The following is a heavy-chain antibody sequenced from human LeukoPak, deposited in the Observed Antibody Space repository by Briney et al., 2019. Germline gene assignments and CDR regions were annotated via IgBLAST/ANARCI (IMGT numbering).Heavy chain of an antibody. D-gene: IGHD5-18*01. Sequence: NPSETLSLTCIVSGGSISSSTYFWGWIRQPPGKGLEWIGSIYYSGSTHYSPSLKSRVTISVDMSKNQFSLKLSSVTAADTAIYYCARDASRIQLWPLWGQGTLVTVSS. V-gene: IGHV4-39*07. CDR2: IYYSGST. CDR3: ARDASRIQLWPL. CDR1: GGSISSSTYF. J-gene: IGHJ4*02.